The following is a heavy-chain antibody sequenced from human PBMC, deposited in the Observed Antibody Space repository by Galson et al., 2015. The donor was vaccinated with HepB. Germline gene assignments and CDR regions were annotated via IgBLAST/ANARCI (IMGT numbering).Heavy chain of an antibody. V-gene: IGHV3-48*02. Sequence: SLRLSCAASGFTFSSYSMNWVRQAPGKGLEWVSYISSSSSTIYYADSVKGRFTISRDNAKNSLYLQMNSLRDEDTAVYYCAREGTRYYYGSGSFGTYNWFDPWGQGTLVTVSS. CDR1: GFTFSSYS. CDR3: AREGTRYYYGSGSFGTYNWFDP. D-gene: IGHD3-10*01. J-gene: IGHJ5*02. CDR2: ISSSSSTI.